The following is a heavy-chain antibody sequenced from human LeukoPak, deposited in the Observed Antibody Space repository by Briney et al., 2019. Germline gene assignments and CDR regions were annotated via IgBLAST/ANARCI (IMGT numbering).Heavy chain of an antibody. J-gene: IGHJ2*01. CDR1: GGSIRSYY. V-gene: IGHV4-59*12. CDR2: IYYSGST. CDR3: ARDHRLDSNWYFDL. Sequence: SETLSLTCTVSGGSIRSYYWSWLRQPPGKGLEWIGYIYYSGSTNYNPSLKSRVTISVDTSRNQFSLKLSSVTAADTAVYYCARDHRLDSNWYFDLWGRGTLVTVSS.